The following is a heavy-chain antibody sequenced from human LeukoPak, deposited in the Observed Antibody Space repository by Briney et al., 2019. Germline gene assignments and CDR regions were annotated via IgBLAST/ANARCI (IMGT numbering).Heavy chain of an antibody. D-gene: IGHD6-19*01. J-gene: IGHJ4*02. Sequence: SETLSLTCTVSGGSISNYYRSWIRQPPGKGLEWIGYIYYSGNTNYNPSLKSRVTLSVDTSKNRFSLKLSSVTAADTAVYYCASGYSSGWFYFDYWGRGTLVTVSS. CDR1: GGSISNYY. V-gene: IGHV4-59*01. CDR3: ASGYSSGWFYFDY. CDR2: IYYSGNT.